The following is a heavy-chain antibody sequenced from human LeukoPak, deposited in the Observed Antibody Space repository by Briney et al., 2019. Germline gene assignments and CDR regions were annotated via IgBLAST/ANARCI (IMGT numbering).Heavy chain of an antibody. Sequence: PSETLSLTCTVSGGSISSGGYYWSWIRQHPGKGLEWIGYIYYSGSTYYNPSLKSRVTISVDTSKNQFSLKLSSVTAADTAVYYCARGHYYYYSMDVWGRGTTVTVSS. CDR3: ARGHYYYYSMDV. V-gene: IGHV4-31*03. CDR2: IYYSGST. CDR1: GGSISSGGYY. J-gene: IGHJ6*02.